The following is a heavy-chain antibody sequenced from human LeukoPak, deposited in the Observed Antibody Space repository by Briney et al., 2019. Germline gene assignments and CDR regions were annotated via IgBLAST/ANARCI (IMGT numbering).Heavy chain of an antibody. V-gene: IGHV3-7*03. D-gene: IGHD2-21*02. J-gene: IGHJ6*04. Sequence: PGGSLRLSCAASGFTFSSYWMSWVRQAPGEGLEWVANIKQDGSEKYYVDSVKGRFTISRDNAKNSLYLQMNSLRAEDTAVYYCARGGDYPLGYYYYYGMDVWGKGTTVTVSS. CDR1: GFTFSSYW. CDR2: IKQDGSEK. CDR3: ARGGDYPLGYYYYYGMDV.